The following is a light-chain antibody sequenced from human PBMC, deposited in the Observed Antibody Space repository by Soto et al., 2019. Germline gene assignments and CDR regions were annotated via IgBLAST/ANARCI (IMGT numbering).Light chain of an antibody. CDR3: QQYNNWPPWT. CDR2: GAY. V-gene: IGKV3-15*01. Sequence: EIVMTQSPATLSVSPGERATLSCRASQSVSSNLAWYQQKLGQAPRLIIYGAYTRATGIPARFSGSGSGTEFTLTISSLQSEDFAVYYCQQYNNWPPWTCGQGTKVDIK. J-gene: IGKJ1*01. CDR1: QSVSSN.